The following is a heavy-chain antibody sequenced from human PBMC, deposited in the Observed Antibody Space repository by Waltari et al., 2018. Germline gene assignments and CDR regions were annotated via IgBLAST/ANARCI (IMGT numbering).Heavy chain of an antibody. J-gene: IGHJ6*03. CDR3: AKAWSRGYYYYMDV. Sequence: QVQLVESGGGVVQPGGSLRLSCAASGFTFSSDGMPWVRQAPGKGLEWVAFIRYDGSNKYYADSVKGRFTISRDNSKNTLYLQMNSLRAEDTAVYYCAKAWSRGYYYYMDVWGKGTTVTVSS. D-gene: IGHD2-15*01. CDR2: IRYDGSNK. CDR1: GFTFSSDG. V-gene: IGHV3-30*02.